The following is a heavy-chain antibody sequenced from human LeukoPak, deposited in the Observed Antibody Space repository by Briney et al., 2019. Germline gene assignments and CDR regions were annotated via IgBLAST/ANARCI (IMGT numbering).Heavy chain of an antibody. V-gene: IGHV4-4*02. D-gene: IGHD6-13*01. CDR3: ARALIAAAGTHFDY. J-gene: IGHJ4*02. Sequence: PSGTLSLTCAVSGGSISSSNWWSWVRQPPGKGLEWIGEIYHSGSTNYNPSLKSRVTISVDKSKNQFSLKLSSVTAADTAVYYCARALIAAAGTHFDYWGQGTLVTVSS. CDR1: GGSISSSNW. CDR2: IYHSGST.